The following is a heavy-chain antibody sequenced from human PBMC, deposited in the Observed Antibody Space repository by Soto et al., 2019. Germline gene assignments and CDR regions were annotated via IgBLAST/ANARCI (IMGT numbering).Heavy chain of an antibody. D-gene: IGHD3-22*01. CDR1: GFTFSDYY. CDR2: ISSSGSTI. Sequence: QVQLVESGGGLVKPGGSLRLSCAASGFTFSDYYMSWIRQPPGKGLEWVSYISSSGSTIYYADSVKGRFPISRDNAKNSLYLQMNSLRAEDTAVYYCAREAYYYDSSGYGVIWFDPWGQGTLVTVSS. J-gene: IGHJ5*02. V-gene: IGHV3-11*01. CDR3: AREAYYYDSSGYGVIWFDP.